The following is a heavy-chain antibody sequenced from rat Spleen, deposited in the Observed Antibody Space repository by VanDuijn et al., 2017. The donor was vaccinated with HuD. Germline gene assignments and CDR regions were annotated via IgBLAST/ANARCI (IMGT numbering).Heavy chain of an antibody. Sequence: QVQLKESGPGLVQPSQTLSLTCTVSGFSLTSNGVSWVRQPPGKGLEWIAAISSGGSPYYNAALKSRLSISRDTSKSQVFLKMNNLQTEDTAMYFCARSAKYYYDGSYYYVHFDYWGQGVMVTVSS. J-gene: IGHJ2*01. CDR2: ISSGGSP. D-gene: IGHD1-12*02. V-gene: IGHV2S8*01. CDR3: ARSAKYYYDGSYYYVHFDY. CDR1: GFSLTSNG.